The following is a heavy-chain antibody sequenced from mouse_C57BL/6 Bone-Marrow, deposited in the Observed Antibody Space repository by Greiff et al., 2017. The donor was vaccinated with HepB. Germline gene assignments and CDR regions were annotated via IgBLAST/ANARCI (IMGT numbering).Heavy chain of an antibody. J-gene: IGHJ2*01. CDR1: GFTFSDYG. CDR3: ARRRGKQEYYFDY. CDR2: ISSGSSTI. D-gene: IGHD2-1*01. V-gene: IGHV5-17*01. Sequence: DVKLVESGGGLVKPGGSLKLSCAASGFTFSDYGMHWVRQAPEKGLEWVAYISSGSSTIYYADTVKGRFTISRDNAKNTLFLQMTSLRSEDTAMYYCARRRGKQEYYFDYWGQGTTLTVSS.